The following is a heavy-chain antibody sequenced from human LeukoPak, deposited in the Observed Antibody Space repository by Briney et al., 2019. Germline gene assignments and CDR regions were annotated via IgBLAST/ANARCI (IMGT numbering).Heavy chain of an antibody. CDR1: GFTFSSFW. V-gene: IGHV3-7*01. CDR3: ARAPLFAEIRGVFDY. J-gene: IGHJ4*02. D-gene: IGHD3-3*01. CDR2: IKQDGSEK. Sequence: PGGSLRLSCAASGFTFSSFWMRWVRQAPGKGLEWVANIKQDGSEKYYVDSVKGRFTISRDNAKNSLYLQMNSLRAEDTAVYYCARAPLFAEIRGVFDYWGQGTLVTVSS.